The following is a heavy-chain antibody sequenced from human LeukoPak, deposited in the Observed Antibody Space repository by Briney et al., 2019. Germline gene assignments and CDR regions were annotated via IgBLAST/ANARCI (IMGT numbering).Heavy chain of an antibody. V-gene: IGHV5-51*01. CDR1: GYSFTSYC. Sequence: GESLQISCKGSGYSFTSYCIGWVRQMPGKGLEWMGIIYPGDSDTRYSPSFQGQVTISADKSISTAYLQWSSLKASDTAMYYCARHGVKGPWWQQLVNWFDPWGQGTLVTVSS. J-gene: IGHJ5*02. D-gene: IGHD6-13*01. CDR3: ARHGVKGPWWQQLVNWFDP. CDR2: IYPGDSDT.